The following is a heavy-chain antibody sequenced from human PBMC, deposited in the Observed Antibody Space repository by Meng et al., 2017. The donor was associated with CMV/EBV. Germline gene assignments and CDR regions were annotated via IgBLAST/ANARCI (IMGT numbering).Heavy chain of an antibody. CDR2: ISSSGSTI. Sequence: SCKASGYTFSSYEMNWVRQAPGKGLEWVSYISSSGSTIYYADSVKGRFTISRDNAKNSLYLQMNSLRAEDTAVYYCARGRGWLQPAVAFDIWGQGTMVTVSS. J-gene: IGHJ3*02. D-gene: IGHD5-24*01. V-gene: IGHV3-48*03. CDR3: ARGRGWLQPAVAFDI. CDR1: GYTFSSYE.